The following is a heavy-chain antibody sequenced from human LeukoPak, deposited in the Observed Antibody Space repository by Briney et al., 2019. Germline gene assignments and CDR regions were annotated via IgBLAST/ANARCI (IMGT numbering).Heavy chain of an antibody. CDR2: ISAYNGNT. J-gene: IGHJ3*02. CDR3: ASEVVVPAAMGALDAFDI. Sequence: GASVKVSCKASGYTFTSYGISWVRQAPGQGLEWMGWISAYNGNTNYAQKLQGRVTMTTDTSTSTAYMELRSLRSDDPAVYYCASEVVVPAAMGALDAFDIWGQGTMVTVSS. V-gene: IGHV1-18*01. D-gene: IGHD2-2*01. CDR1: GYTFTSYG.